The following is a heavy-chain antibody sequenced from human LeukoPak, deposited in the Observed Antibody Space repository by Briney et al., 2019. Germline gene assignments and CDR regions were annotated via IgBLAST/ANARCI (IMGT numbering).Heavy chain of an antibody. Sequence: GGSLRLSCAASGFTFSSYWTHWVRQAPGKGLVWVSRINSDGSSTSYADSVKGRFTISRDNAKKFLYLQMNSLRVEDTALYFCAFSGGSSDWAPNTWGQGILVTVSS. CDR1: GFTFSSYW. CDR2: INSDGSST. CDR3: AFSGGSSDWAPNT. V-gene: IGHV3-74*01. D-gene: IGHD6-19*01. J-gene: IGHJ5*02.